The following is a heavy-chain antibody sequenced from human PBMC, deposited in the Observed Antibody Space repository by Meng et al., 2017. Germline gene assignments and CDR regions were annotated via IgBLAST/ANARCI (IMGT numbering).Heavy chain of an antibody. D-gene: IGHD5-24*01. J-gene: IGHJ4*02. CDR1: GFTFSSYW. V-gene: IGHV3-23*04. Sequence: EVQLEESGGGLVQPGGSLRLSCAASGFTFSSYWMHWVRQSPGKGLVWVSSISSGGGSTYYADSVKGRFTMSRDNSKDTLYLQMNSLRAEDTAVYYCAKGTLDGYKSLWGQGTLVTVSS. CDR3: AKGTLDGYKSL. CDR2: ISSGGGST.